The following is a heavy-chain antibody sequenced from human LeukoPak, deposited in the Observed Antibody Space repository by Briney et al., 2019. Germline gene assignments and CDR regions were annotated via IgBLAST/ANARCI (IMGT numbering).Heavy chain of an antibody. Sequence: SETLSLTCIVSGVSVSDNNYYWGWIRQPPGKELEYIGNFYYGGSANYNPSLGSRVTILVDTSKNQISLNLTSVTTADTAIYYCARDTSDPWGQGTLVTVSS. J-gene: IGHJ5*02. CDR1: GVSVSDNNYY. CDR3: ARDTSDP. V-gene: IGHV4-61*01. CDR2: FYYGGSA.